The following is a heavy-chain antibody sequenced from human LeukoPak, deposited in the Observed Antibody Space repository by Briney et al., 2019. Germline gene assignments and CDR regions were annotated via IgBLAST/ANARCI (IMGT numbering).Heavy chain of an antibody. J-gene: IGHJ5*02. D-gene: IGHD3-3*01. CDR3: ARWCRFGVVTFTLNNWFDP. CDR2: IGAYNGNT. CDR1: GYTFTSYV. V-gene: IGHV1-18*01. Sequence: ASVKVSCKASGYTFTSYVISWVRQAPGQGLEWMGWIGAYNGNTNYAQKLQGRVTMTTDTSTSTAYMELRSLRSDDTAVYYCARWCRFGVVTFTLNNWFDPWGQGTLVTVSS.